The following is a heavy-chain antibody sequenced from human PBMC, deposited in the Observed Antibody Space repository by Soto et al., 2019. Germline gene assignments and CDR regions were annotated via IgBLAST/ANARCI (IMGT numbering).Heavy chain of an antibody. V-gene: IGHV1-2*02. CDR2: TNPNGSGT. J-gene: IGHJ6*02. CDR3: ARDLIVDGPDNYAMDV. Sequence: GASVKVSCKASGYSLRGTYIHWVRQTPGQGLEWMGWTNPNGSGTVYAQKFQGRVTMTRDTSLTTAYMQLNRLTSDDSAVYYCARDLIVDGPDNYAMDVWGQGTTVTVSS. D-gene: IGHD3-22*01. CDR1: GYSLRGTY.